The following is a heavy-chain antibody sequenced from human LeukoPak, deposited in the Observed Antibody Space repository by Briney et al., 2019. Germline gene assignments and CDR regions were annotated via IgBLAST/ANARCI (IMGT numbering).Heavy chain of an antibody. CDR2: IYSDGST. J-gene: IGHJ5*02. Sequence: GGSLRLSCAASGFTVSSNYMSWVRQAPGKGLEWVSVIYSDGSTYYADSVKGRFTISRDNSKNTLYLQLNSLRAEDTAVYYCARHSGSSGYSLNHWGQGTLVTVSS. V-gene: IGHV3-66*04. D-gene: IGHD3-22*01. CDR3: ARHSGSSGYSLNH. CDR1: GFTVSSNY.